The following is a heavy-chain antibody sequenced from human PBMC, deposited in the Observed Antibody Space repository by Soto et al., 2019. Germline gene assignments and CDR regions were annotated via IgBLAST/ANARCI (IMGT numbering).Heavy chain of an antibody. CDR1: GGSISNSANH. CDR3: AKGVRGVPNWFDP. Sequence: QVQLQESGPGLVRPSQTLSLSCTVSGGSISNSANHWSWIRQHPGEGLEWIGYIYYSGGTYYSPSPKGRVTMSIDASKNQFPLKLSSVTAADTAGYYCAKGVRGVPNWFDPWGQGTLVTVSS. V-gene: IGHV4-31*03. D-gene: IGHD3-10*01. J-gene: IGHJ5*02. CDR2: IYYSGGT.